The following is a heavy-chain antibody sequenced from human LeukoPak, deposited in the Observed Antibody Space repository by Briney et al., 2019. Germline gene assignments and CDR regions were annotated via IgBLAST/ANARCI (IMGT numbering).Heavy chain of an antibody. CDR3: ASDGASGIFDWFDP. V-gene: IGHV4-39*07. J-gene: IGHJ5*02. D-gene: IGHD2-21*01. CDR1: GGSISSSSYY. Sequence: SETLSLTCTVSGGSISSSSYYWGWIRQPPGKGLEWIGSIYYGGSTYYNPSLKSRVTISVDTSKNQFSLKLSSVTAADTAVYYCASDGASGIFDWFDPWGQGTLVTVSS. CDR2: IYYGGST.